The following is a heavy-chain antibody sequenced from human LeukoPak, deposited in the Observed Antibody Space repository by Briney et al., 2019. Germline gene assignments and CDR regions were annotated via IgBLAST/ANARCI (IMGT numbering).Heavy chain of an antibody. CDR1: GFSFSTDY. CDR3: ARENHGSFDY. Sequence: AGGSLRLSCAASGFSFSTDYVNWVRQAPGKGLEWVSCISSSSTYIYYADSVRGRFAISRDNAKNSLYLQMNSLRAEDTAVYYCARENHGSFDYWGQGSLVTVSS. CDR2: ISSSSTYI. V-gene: IGHV3-21*01. J-gene: IGHJ4*02. D-gene: IGHD1-14*01.